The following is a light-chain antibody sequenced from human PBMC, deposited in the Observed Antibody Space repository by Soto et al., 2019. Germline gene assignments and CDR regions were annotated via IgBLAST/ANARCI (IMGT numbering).Light chain of an antibody. CDR1: QSISSW. CDR3: QQYNTYRT. Sequence: DIQMTQSPSTLSASIGDRVTITCRAGQSISSWLAWYQQKPGKAPKLLIYKASILESGVPSRFSGSGSGTEFSLTIGSLQPEDFATYYCQQYNTYRTFAQGPKVEIK. V-gene: IGKV1-5*03. CDR2: KAS. J-gene: IGKJ1*01.